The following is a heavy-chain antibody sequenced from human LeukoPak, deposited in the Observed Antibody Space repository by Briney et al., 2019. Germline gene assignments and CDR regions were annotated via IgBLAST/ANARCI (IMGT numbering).Heavy chain of an antibody. D-gene: IGHD3-10*01. CDR3: ARVSGEWFGELLYPITLNY. Sequence: ASVKVSCKASGYTFTGYYMHWVRQAPGQGLEWMGWINPNSGGTNYAQKFQGRVTMTRDTSISTAYMELSSLRSEDTAVYYCARVSGEWFGELLYPITLNYWGQGTLVTVSS. J-gene: IGHJ4*02. CDR1: GYTFTGYY. V-gene: IGHV1-2*02. CDR2: INPNSGGT.